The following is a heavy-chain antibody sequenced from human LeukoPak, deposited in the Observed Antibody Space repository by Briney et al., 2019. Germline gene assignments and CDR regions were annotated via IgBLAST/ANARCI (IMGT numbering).Heavy chain of an antibody. CDR3: VRDWYYAPDY. CDR1: RFTFDEYG. CDR2: INWNGRSI. Sequence: GGSLRLSCAASRFTFDEYGMSWVRQTAGKGLEWVSGINWNGRSIGYADSVKGRFTVSRDNAKSSLYLQMNSLRVEDTAVYYCVRDWYYAPDYWGQGTLVTVSS. D-gene: IGHD2-2*01. V-gene: IGHV3-20*04. J-gene: IGHJ4*02.